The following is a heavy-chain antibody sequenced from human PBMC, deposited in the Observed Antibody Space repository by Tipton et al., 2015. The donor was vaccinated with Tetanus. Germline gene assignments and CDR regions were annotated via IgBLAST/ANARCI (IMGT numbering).Heavy chain of an antibody. CDR1: GGSFSGYY. CDR2: INHSGST. V-gene: IGHV4-34*01. CDR3: ARQTRYSGSYSHQGGSWFDP. J-gene: IGHJ5*02. D-gene: IGHD1-26*01. Sequence: LRLSCAVYGGSFSGYYWSWIRQPPGKGLEWIGEINHSGSTNYNPSLKSRVTISVDTSKNQFSLKLSSVTAADTAVYYCARQTRYSGSYSHQGGSWFDPWGQGTLVTVSS.